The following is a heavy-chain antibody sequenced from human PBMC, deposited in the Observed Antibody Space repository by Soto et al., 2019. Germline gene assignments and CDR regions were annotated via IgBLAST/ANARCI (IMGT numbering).Heavy chain of an antibody. Sequence: QVQLVQSGAEVKKPGSSVKVSCQASGGTFSSYAIRWVRQSPGQGLEWMGGIIPIFGTANYAQKFQGRVTITADESTSTADMELSSLRSEDTAVYYCARDRKSYTATAAFDIWGQGTMVTVSS. CDR2: IIPIFGTA. J-gene: IGHJ3*02. CDR1: GGTFSSYA. CDR3: ARDRKSYTATAAFDI. V-gene: IGHV1-69*01. D-gene: IGHD5-18*01.